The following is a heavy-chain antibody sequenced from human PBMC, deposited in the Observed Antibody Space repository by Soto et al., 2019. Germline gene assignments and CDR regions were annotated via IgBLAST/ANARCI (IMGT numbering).Heavy chain of an antibody. Sequence: EVQLLESGGGLVQPGGSLRLSCAASGFTFSSYAMSWVRQAPGKGLEWVSAISGSGGSTYYADSVKGRFTISRDNSKNTLYLQMNSLRAEDTAVYYCAKDLEVRWGWLPSWDYWGQGTLVTVSS. CDR1: GFTFSSYA. CDR3: AKDLEVRWGWLPSWDY. V-gene: IGHV3-23*01. CDR2: ISGSGGST. J-gene: IGHJ4*02. D-gene: IGHD3-3*01.